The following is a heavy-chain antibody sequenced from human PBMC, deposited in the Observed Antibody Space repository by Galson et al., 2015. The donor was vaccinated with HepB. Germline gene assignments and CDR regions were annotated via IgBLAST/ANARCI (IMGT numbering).Heavy chain of an antibody. CDR3: ARDHGDGSGPFYYFDY. V-gene: IGHV3-11*04. D-gene: IGHD3-10*01. CDR2: ISSSGNSI. Sequence: SLRLSCAGSGFTFSDYYMSWIRQAPGKGLEWISYISSSGNSIYYANSVKGRFTISRDNSKNTLYLQMNSLRAEDTAVYYCARDHGDGSGPFYYFDYWGQGTLVTVSS. CDR1: GFTFSDYY. J-gene: IGHJ4*02.